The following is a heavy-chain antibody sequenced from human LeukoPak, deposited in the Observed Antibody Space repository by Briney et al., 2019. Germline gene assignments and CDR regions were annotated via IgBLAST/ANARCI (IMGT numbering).Heavy chain of an antibody. V-gene: IGHV1-3*01. CDR1: GYTFTSYA. Sequence: ASVKVSCKASGYTFTSYAMHWVRQAPGQRLEWMGWINAGNGNTKYSQKFQGRVTITRDTSASTAYMELSSLRSEDTAVYYCARDQNFWSGYYRDYYYYGMDVWGQGTTVTVSS. J-gene: IGHJ6*02. CDR3: ARDQNFWSGYYRDYYYYGMDV. CDR2: INAGNGNT. D-gene: IGHD3-3*01.